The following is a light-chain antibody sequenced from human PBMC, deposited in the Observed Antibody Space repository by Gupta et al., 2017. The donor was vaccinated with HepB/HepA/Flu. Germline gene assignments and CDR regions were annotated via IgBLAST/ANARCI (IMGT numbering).Light chain of an antibody. CDR2: LEGSGNY. Sequence: QPVLTQSSSASASLGSSVQLTCTLNSGHSSYIIAWHQQQPGKAPGYLMKLEGSGNYNKGSGVPERFSGSSSGADRYLTIANLRSEDEADYYYETWDTDTRVFGGGTKLTVL. V-gene: IGLV4-60*03. CDR3: ETWDTDTRV. J-gene: IGLJ3*02. CDR1: SGHSSYI.